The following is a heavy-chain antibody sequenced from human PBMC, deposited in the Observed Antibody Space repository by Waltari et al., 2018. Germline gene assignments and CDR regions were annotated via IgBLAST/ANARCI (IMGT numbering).Heavy chain of an antibody. CDR3: ATYSSSWVGVHYNWFDP. CDR1: GYTLTDLS. D-gene: IGHD6-13*01. J-gene: IGHJ5*02. CDR2: FDPEDGET. V-gene: IGHV1-24*01. Sequence: QVQLVQSGAEVKTPGASVKVSCKVSGYTLTDLSMHWVRPAPGKGLEWMGGFDPEDGETIYAQKNQGRVTMTEDTSTDTAYMELSSLRSEDTAVYYCATYSSSWVGVHYNWFDPWGQGTLVTVSS.